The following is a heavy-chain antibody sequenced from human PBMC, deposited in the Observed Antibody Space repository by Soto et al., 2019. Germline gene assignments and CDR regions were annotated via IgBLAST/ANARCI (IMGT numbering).Heavy chain of an antibody. V-gene: IGHV3-21*01. CDR2: ISSSSYI. J-gene: IGHJ4*02. CDR3: ATLNSFGSDY. Sequence: WGSLRLSCAASGFTFISYSMNLFRQAPWKWLEWVSSISSSSYIYYADSVKGRFTISRDNAKNTVYLQMNSLRAEDTAVYYCATLNSFGSDYWGQGTLVTVSS. CDR1: GFTFISYS. D-gene: IGHD5-18*01.